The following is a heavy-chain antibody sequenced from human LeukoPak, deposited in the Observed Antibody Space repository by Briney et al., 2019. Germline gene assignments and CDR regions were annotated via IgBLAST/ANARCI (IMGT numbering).Heavy chain of an antibody. V-gene: IGHV4-39*07. J-gene: IGHJ4*02. D-gene: IGHD3/OR15-3a*01. CDR2: IYYSVST. Sequence: SETLSLTCTVSGGSISSSSYYWGWIRQPPGKELEWIGSIYYSVSTYYNPSLKSRVTISVDTSKNQFSLMLTSLTPADTAVYYCAIQTGSGLFILPGGQGTLVTVSS. CDR3: AIQTGSGLFILP. CDR1: GGSISSSSYY.